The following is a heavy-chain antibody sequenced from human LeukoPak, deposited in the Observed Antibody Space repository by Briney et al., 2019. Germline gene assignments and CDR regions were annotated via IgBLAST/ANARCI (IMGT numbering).Heavy chain of an antibody. Sequence: ASVKVSCKASGYTFTSYDINCVRQATGQGLEWMGWMNPNSGNTGYAQKFQGRVTITRNTSISTAYMELSSLRSEDTAVYYCARMDGLCSGGSCPNWFDPWGQGTLVTVSS. V-gene: IGHV1-8*03. CDR3: ARMDGLCSGGSCPNWFDP. CDR1: GYTFTSYD. D-gene: IGHD2-15*01. J-gene: IGHJ5*01. CDR2: MNPNSGNT.